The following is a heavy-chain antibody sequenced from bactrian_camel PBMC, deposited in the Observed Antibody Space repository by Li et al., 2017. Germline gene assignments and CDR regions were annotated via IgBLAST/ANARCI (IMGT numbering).Heavy chain of an antibody. CDR1: GNPLSNNC. CDR3: ASVATVAKVRFGECSFGS. Sequence: HVQLVESGGGSVQTGGSLRLSCRASGNPLSNNCMGWFRQAPGKEREGVAAISLDGSTYYADSVKGRFTISRDRAKNTLTLQMDSLKPEDTAVYYCASVATVAKVRFGECSFGSWGQGTQVTVS. D-gene: IGHD6*01. V-gene: IGHV3S53*01. J-gene: IGHJ6*01. CDR2: ISLDGST.